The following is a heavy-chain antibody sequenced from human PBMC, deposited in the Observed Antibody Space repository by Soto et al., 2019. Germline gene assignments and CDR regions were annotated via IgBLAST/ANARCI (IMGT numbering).Heavy chain of an antibody. CDR2: MNSDGSTI. Sequence: GGSMRLSCAASGFPFIYWMQWVRQVPGKGLVWVSRMNSDGSTITHEDSVKGRFTFSRDNAQNTLYLQRNSLTAEDTAVYYCARESYFGLDLWGRGTMVTVSS. CDR3: ARESYFGLDL. J-gene: IGHJ6*02. CDR1: GFPFIYW. V-gene: IGHV3-74*01.